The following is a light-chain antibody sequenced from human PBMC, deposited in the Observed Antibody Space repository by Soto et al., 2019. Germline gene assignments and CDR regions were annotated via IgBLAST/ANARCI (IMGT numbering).Light chain of an antibody. V-gene: IGLV2-14*01. Sequence: QSALTQRASVSGSPGQSITISCTGTSSDVGGYNYVSWYQQHPGKAPKLMIYEVSNRPSGVSNRFSGSKSGNTASLTISGLQAEDEADYYCSSYTSSSTLDVFGTGTKVTVL. CDR3: SSYTSSSTLDV. J-gene: IGLJ1*01. CDR2: EVS. CDR1: SSDVGGYNY.